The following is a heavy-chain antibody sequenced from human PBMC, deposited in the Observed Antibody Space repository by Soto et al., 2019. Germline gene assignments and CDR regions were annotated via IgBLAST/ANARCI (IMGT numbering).Heavy chain of an antibody. CDR1: GFTFSSYS. CDR3: ARERDYYYMDV. Sequence: VPLVESGGGLVKPGGSLRLSCAASGFTFSSYSMNWVRQAPGKGLEWVSSISISSSYIYYADSVKGRFTISRDNANNSLYLQMNSLRAEDTSVYYFARERDYYYMDVWGKGTTVTVSS. V-gene: IGHV3-21*01. J-gene: IGHJ6*03. CDR2: ISISSSYI.